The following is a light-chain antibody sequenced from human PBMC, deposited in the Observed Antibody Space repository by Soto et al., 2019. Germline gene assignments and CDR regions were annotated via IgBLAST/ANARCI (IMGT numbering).Light chain of an antibody. CDR2: YVS. V-gene: IGLV2-11*01. CDR1: SSDVV. Sequence: QSVLTQPPSVSGAPGQSVTISCTGTSSDVVSWYQQRPGKAPKLIIFYVSQRPSGVPDRFSASKSGNTASLTISGLQAEDEADYYCCSYAGGFTVVFGGGTKVTVL. J-gene: IGLJ3*02. CDR3: CSYAGGFTVV.